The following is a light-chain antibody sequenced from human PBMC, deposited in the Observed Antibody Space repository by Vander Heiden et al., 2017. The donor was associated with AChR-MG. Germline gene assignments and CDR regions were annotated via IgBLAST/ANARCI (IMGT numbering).Light chain of an antibody. CDR1: QSVSSSY. J-gene: IGKJ5*01. CDR2: GAS. Sequence: ETVFTHPPGTLSLSPGERATLSCRASQSVSSSYLAWYQQKPGQAPRLLIYGASSRATGIPDRFSGSGSGTDFTLTISRLEPEDFAVYYCQQYGSSPPITFGQGTRLEIK. CDR3: QQYGSSPPIT. V-gene: IGKV3-20*01.